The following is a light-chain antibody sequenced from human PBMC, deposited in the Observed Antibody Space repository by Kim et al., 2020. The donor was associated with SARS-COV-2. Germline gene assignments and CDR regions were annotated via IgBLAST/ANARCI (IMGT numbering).Light chain of an antibody. Sequence: PGQRVTISCFGSSSNIGDNFVFWYQQVPGTAPKLLIYRNDQRPSGVPDRFSASKSGTSASLAISGLQSEDEADYYCATWDDTLSGLFGGGTKLTVL. J-gene: IGLJ2*01. CDR1: SSNIGDNF. CDR3: ATWDDTLSGL. CDR2: RND. V-gene: IGLV1-47*01.